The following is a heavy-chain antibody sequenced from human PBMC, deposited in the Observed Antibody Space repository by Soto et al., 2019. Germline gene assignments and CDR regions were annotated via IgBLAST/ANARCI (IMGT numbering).Heavy chain of an antibody. CDR3: AASSTYYYDSSGYQ. D-gene: IGHD3-22*01. CDR1: GDSVSSPSAT. J-gene: IGHJ4*02. V-gene: IGHV6-1*01. CDR2: TRYTSKWSY. Sequence: PSPTLSLTCAISGDSVSSPSATWEWIRQSPPRGLEWLGRTRYTSKWSYEYALSVKGRFTISRDNSKNTLYLQMNSLRAEDTAVYYCAASSTYYYDSSGYQWGQGTLVTVSS.